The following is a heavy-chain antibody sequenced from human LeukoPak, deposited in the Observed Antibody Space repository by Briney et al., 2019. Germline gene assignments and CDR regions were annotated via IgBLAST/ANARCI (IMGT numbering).Heavy chain of an antibody. CDR1: GASVSNSH. J-gene: IGHJ4*02. D-gene: IGHD2/OR15-2a*01. CDR3: AEGYFEPFAH. V-gene: IGHV4-59*02. CDR2: LSYTGKT. Sequence: PSETLSLTCTVSGASVSNSHWNWIRQFPGKGLEWIGCLSYTGKTDYNPSLSSRVTISLGTSNNQVSLKLKSVTAAGTALYFCAEGYFEPFAHWGPGTLVTVSS.